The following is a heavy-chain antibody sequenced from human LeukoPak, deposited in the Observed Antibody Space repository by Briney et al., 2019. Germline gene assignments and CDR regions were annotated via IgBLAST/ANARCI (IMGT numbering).Heavy chain of an antibody. Sequence: GSLRLSCAASGFTFDDYGMSWVRQAPGKGLEWVSGINWNGGSTGYADSVEGRFTISRDNAKNSQYLQMNSLRVEDTALYYCARAQTYGDSRLLLDYWGQGTLVTVSS. CDR1: GFTFDDYG. CDR2: INWNGGST. CDR3: ARAQTYGDSRLLLDY. J-gene: IGHJ4*02. V-gene: IGHV3-20*04. D-gene: IGHD4-17*01.